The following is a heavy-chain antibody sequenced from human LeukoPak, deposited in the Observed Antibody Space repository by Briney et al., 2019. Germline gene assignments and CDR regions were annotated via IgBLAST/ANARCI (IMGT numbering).Heavy chain of an antibody. Sequence: GGSLRLSCAASGFTFSSYGMHWVRQAPGKGLEGVAVISYDGSNKYYADSVKGRFTISRDNSKNTLYLQMNSLRAEDTAVYYCAKAPGYDFWSGYYFDYWGQGTLVTVSS. V-gene: IGHV3-30*18. CDR2: ISYDGSNK. J-gene: IGHJ4*02. CDR3: AKAPGYDFWSGYYFDY. D-gene: IGHD3-3*01. CDR1: GFTFSSYG.